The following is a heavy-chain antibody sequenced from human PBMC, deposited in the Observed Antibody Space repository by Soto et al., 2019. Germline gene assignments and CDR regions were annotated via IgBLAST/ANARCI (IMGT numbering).Heavy chain of an antibody. D-gene: IGHD2-2*01. Sequence: GESLKFSCKSSGYSFTSNWIGWVRQMPGKGLEWRGIINPADSDIKYSPSLQGQVTISADKSISTVYLQWSSLQASDTAMYSCARHSREEKGWTIRRLDYWGQGTLVTVSS. CDR1: GYSFTSNW. J-gene: IGHJ4*02. CDR3: ARHSREEKGWTIRRLDY. V-gene: IGHV5-51*01. CDR2: INPADSDI.